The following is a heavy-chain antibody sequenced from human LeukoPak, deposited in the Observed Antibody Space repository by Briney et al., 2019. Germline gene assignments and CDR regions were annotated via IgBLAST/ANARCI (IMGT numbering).Heavy chain of an antibody. CDR2: IKQDGSEK. V-gene: IGHV3-7*01. CDR1: GFTFSSYW. D-gene: IGHD5-18*01. J-gene: IGHJ4*02. CDR3: ARKRGYSYVYKDY. Sequence: GGSLRLSCAASGFTFSSYWMSWVRQAPGKGLEWVANIKQDGSEKYYVDSVKGRFTISRDNAKNSLYLQMNSLRAEDTAVYYCARKRGYSYVYKDYLCQGTLVNVSS.